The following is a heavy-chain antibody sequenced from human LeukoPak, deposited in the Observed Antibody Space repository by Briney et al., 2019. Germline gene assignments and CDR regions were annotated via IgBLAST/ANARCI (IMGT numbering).Heavy chain of an antibody. J-gene: IGHJ3*02. CDR1: GFTFSSYG. CDR3: ATMAQADI. CDR2: ISYDGSNK. V-gene: IGHV3-30*03. Sequence: GGSLRLSCAASGFTFSSYGMHCVRQAPGKGLEWVAVISYDGSNKYYADSVKGRFTISRDNSKNTLYLQMNSLRAEDTAVYYCATMAQADIWGQGTMVTVSS. D-gene: IGHD2-8*01.